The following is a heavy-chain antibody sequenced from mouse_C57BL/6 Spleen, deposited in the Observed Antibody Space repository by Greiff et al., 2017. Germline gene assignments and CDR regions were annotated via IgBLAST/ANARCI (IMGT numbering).Heavy chain of an antibody. CDR3: ARHTSTVVAKDYFDY. D-gene: IGHD1-1*01. V-gene: IGHV5-6*01. Sequence: EVQLVESGGDLVKPGGSLKLSCAASGFTFSSYGMSWVRQTPDKRLEWVATISSGGSYTYYPDSVKGRFTISRDKAKNTLYLQMSSLKSEDTAMYYCARHTSTVVAKDYFDYWGQGTTLTVSS. CDR2: ISSGGSYT. CDR1: GFTFSSYG. J-gene: IGHJ2*01.